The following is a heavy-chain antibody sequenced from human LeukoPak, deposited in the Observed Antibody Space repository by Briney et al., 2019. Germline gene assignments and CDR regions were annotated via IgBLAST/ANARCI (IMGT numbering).Heavy chain of an antibody. CDR3: ANTRGYGYYFNY. CDR1: GFTFSSYE. V-gene: IGHV3-48*03. J-gene: IGHJ4*02. D-gene: IGHD2-15*01. Sequence: GGSLRLSCAASGFTFSSYEMNWVRQAPGKGLEWVSYISSSGSTIYYADSVKGRFTISRDNSKNTLYLQVNSLGAEDTAVYYCANTRGYGYYFNYWGQGTLVTVSS. CDR2: ISSSGSTI.